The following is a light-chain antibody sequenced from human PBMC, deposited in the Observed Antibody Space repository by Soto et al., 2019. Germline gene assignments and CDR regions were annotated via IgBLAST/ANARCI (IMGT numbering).Light chain of an antibody. CDR1: QSVSSN. CDR3: HQYNNWPLT. V-gene: IGKV3-15*01. J-gene: IGKJ4*01. CDR2: VAS. Sequence: EIVMTQSPATLSVPPGERATLSCGASQSVSSNLAWYQQKPGQAPRLLIYVASTRATGIPARFSGSGSGTEFTLTISRLQSEDFAVYYCHQYNNWPLTFGGGTKVEIK.